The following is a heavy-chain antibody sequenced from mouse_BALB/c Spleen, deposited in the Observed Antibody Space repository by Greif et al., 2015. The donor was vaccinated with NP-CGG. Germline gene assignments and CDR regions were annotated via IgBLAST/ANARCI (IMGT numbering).Heavy chain of an antibody. J-gene: IGHJ1*01. V-gene: IGHV1-77*01. Sequence: QVQLQQSGAELARPGASVKLSCKASGYTFTDYYINWVKQRTGQGLEWIGEIYPGSGNTYYNEKFKGKATLTADKSSSSAYMQLSSLTSDDSAVYFCARGSRYFDVWGAGTTVTVSS. CDR1: GYTFTDYY. CDR3: ARGSRYFDV. CDR2: IYPGSGNT.